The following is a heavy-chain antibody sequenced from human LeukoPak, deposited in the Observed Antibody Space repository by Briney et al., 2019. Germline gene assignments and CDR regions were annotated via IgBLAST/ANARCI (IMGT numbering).Heavy chain of an antibody. CDR2: ISYDGSNK. J-gene: IGHJ4*02. V-gene: IGHV3-30*18. D-gene: IGHD2-15*01. CDR3: AKAHSGPFDY. Sequence: PGGSLRLSCAASGFTFSSYGMHWVRQAPGKGLEWVAVISYDGSNKYYADSVKGRFTISRDNSKNTLYLQMNSLRAEDTAVYYCAKAHSGPFDYWGQGTLVTVSS. CDR1: GFTFSSYG.